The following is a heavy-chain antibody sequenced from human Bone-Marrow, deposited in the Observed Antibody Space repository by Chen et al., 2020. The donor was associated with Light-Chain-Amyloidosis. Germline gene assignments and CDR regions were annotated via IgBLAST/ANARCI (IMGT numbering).Heavy chain of an antibody. CDR1: GFTFGDYA. D-gene: IGHD3-3*01. Sequence: EVQLVESGGGLVQPGRSLRLSCTASGFTFGDYAMSWVRQAPGKGLGWVGFIRSKAYGGKTEYAASVKGRFTISRDDSKSIAYLQMNSLKTEDTAVYYCTRDVPSKARFLEWVGFDPWGQGTLVTVSS. CDR3: TRDVPSKARFLEWVGFDP. V-gene: IGHV3-49*04. CDR2: IRSKAYGGKT. J-gene: IGHJ5*02.